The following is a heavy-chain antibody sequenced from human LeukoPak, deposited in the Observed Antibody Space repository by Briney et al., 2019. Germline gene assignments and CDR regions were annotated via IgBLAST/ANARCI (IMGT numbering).Heavy chain of an antibody. CDR2: IHNDGST. Sequence: GGSLRLSCAASGFDVSINYMNWIRQSPEKGLEWVSIIHNDGSTYYADSVKGRFTVSRDNSKNTVSLQMNSLRAEDTAVYYCAKASGVVVWDAFDIWGQGTMVTVSS. V-gene: IGHV3-66*01. CDR1: GFDVSINY. J-gene: IGHJ3*02. D-gene: IGHD3-22*01. CDR3: AKASGVVVWDAFDI.